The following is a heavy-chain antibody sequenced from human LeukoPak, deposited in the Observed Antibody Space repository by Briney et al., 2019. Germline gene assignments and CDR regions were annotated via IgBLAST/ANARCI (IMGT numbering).Heavy chain of an antibody. CDR1: GYTLTELS. CDR3: ARGSPYSSSWYYYFDY. Sequence: ASVKVSCKVSGYTLTELSMHWVRQAPGKGLEWMGGFDPEDGETIYAQKFQGRVTMTTDTSTSTAYMELRSLRSDDTAVYYCARGSPYSSSWYYYFDYWGQGTLVTVSS. D-gene: IGHD6-13*01. V-gene: IGHV1-24*01. CDR2: FDPEDGET. J-gene: IGHJ4*02.